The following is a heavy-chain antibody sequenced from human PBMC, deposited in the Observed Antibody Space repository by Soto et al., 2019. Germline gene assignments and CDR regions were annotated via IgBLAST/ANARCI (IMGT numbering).Heavy chain of an antibody. J-gene: IGHJ4*02. CDR2: ISGSGGST. D-gene: IGHD6-6*01. CDR3: AKVRSSSSRYFDY. V-gene: IGHV3-23*01. CDR1: GFTFSSYA. Sequence: GGSLRLSCAASGFTFSSYAMSWVRQAPGKGLEWVSAISGSGGSTYYADSVKGRFTISGDNSKNTLYLQMNSLRAEDTAVYYCAKVRSSSSRYFDYWGQGTLVTSPQ.